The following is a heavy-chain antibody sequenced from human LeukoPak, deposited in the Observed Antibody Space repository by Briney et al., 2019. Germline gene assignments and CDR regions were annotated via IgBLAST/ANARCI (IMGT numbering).Heavy chain of an antibody. Sequence: GSSVKVSCKAAGGTISNYVISWVRQAPGQGLEWMGGIIPIFTTANYAQKFQGRVTITADESTSTAYMELKSLRSEDTAIYYCARAEDQGRYFDWLPGFAPWGQGTLVIVSS. CDR3: ARAEDQGRYFDWLPGFAP. D-gene: IGHD3-9*01. J-gene: IGHJ5*02. CDR2: IIPIFTTA. CDR1: GGTISNYV. V-gene: IGHV1-69*01.